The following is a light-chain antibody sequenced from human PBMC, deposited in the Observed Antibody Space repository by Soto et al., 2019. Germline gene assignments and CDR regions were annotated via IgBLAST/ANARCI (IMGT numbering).Light chain of an antibody. CDR2: AAS. J-gene: IGKJ4*01. CDR3: QEANNFPIT. CDR1: QGINNW. Sequence: DIQMTQSPSSVSASVGDTVTITCRASQGINNWLAWYQQKPGKAPKLLIYAASSLQSGVPSRFSGSGAGTDFTLSISSLHPEDFATYYCQEANNFPITFGGGTKVEIK. V-gene: IGKV1D-12*01.